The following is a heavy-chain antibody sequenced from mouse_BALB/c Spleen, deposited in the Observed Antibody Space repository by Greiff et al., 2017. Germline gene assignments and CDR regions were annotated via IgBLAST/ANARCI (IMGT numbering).Heavy chain of an antibody. CDR1: GYTFTSYW. CDR3: TRYYGSSPFGY. V-gene: IGHV1-5*01. D-gene: IGHD1-1*01. J-gene: IGHJ2*01. CDR2: IYPGNSDT. Sequence: EVQLQQSGTVLARPGASVKMSCKASGYTFTSYWMHWVKQRPGQGLEWIGAIYPGNSDTSYNQKFKGKAKLTAVTSTSTAYMELSSLTNEDSAVYYCTRYYGSSPFGYWGQGTTLTVSS.